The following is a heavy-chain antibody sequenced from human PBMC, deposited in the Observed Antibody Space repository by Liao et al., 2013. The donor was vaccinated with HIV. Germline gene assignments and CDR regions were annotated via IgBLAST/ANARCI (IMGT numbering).Heavy chain of an antibody. J-gene: IGHJ4*02. CDR2: INHSGST. Sequence: QVQLQESGPGLVKPSETLSLTCAVYGGSFSGYYWSWIRQPPGKGLEWIGEINHSGSTNYNPSLKSRVTISVDTSKNQFSLKLSSVTAADTAVYYCARGAKDFWSGYCFGYWGQGSLVTVSS. V-gene: IGHV4-34*01. D-gene: IGHD3-3*01. CDR1: GGSFSGYY. CDR3: ARGAKDFWSGYCFGY.